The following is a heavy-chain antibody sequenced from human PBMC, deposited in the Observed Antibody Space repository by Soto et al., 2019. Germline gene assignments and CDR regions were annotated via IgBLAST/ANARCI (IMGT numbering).Heavy chain of an antibody. Sequence: QVQLQESAPGLVKPSQTLSLTCTVSGGSISSGGYYWSWIRQHPGKVLEWIGYIYYSGSTYYNPSFKSRVTISVDTSKNQFSLKLSSATSADTAVYYCARGGNYGDPTYFDYWGQGTLVSVSS. CDR2: IYYSGST. J-gene: IGHJ4*02. CDR3: ARGGNYGDPTYFDY. CDR1: GGSISSGGYY. V-gene: IGHV4-31*03. D-gene: IGHD4-17*01.